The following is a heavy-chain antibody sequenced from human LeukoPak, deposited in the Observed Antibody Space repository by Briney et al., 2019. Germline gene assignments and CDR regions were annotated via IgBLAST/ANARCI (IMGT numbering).Heavy chain of an antibody. V-gene: IGHV5-51*01. Sequence: HGESLKISCKASGFSFTNYWIGWVRQMPGKGLEWMGIIYPGDSDSRYSPSFQGQVTISADRSISTTYLQWSSLKASDTAMYYCASPHGSGSYYNPKLWGQGTLVTVSS. CDR2: IYPGDSDS. J-gene: IGHJ4*02. D-gene: IGHD3-10*01. CDR1: GFSFTNYW. CDR3: ASPHGSGSYYNPKL.